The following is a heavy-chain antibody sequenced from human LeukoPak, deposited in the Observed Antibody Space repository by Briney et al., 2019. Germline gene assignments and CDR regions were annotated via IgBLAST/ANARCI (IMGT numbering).Heavy chain of an antibody. J-gene: IGHJ4*02. Sequence: GRSLRLSCAASGFTFDDYAMHWVRQAPGKGLEWVSGISWNSGSIGYADSVKGRFTISRDNAKNSLYLQMNCLRAEDTALYYCAKSAVGATEYYFDYWGQGTLVTVSS. CDR3: AKSAVGATEYYFDY. CDR1: GFTFDDYA. V-gene: IGHV3-9*01. CDR2: ISWNSGSI. D-gene: IGHD1-26*01.